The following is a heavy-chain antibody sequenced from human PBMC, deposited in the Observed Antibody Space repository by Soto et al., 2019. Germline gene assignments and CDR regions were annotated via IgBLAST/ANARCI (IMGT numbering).Heavy chain of an antibody. CDR3: ASAWSYRTDY. CDR2: IYSGGST. Sequence: PGGSLRLSCAASGFTVSSNYMSWVRQAPGKGLEWVSVIYSGGSTYYADSVEGRFTISRDNSKNTLYLQMNSLRAEDTAVYYCASAWSYRTDYWGQGTLVTVSS. CDR1: GFTVSSNY. D-gene: IGHD2-8*02. J-gene: IGHJ4*02. V-gene: IGHV3-66*01.